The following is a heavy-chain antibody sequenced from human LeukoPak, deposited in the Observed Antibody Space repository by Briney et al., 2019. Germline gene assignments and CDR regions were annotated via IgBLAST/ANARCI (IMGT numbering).Heavy chain of an antibody. V-gene: IGHV4-4*07. CDR3: ARDQHYYDSSGCLDAFDI. CDR1: GGSISSYY. Sequence: SETLSLTCTVSGGSISSYYWSWIRQPAGKGLEWIGRIYTSGSTNYNPSLKSRVTMSVDTSKNQFSLKLSSVTAADTAVYYCARDQHYYDSSGCLDAFDIWGQGTMVTVSS. CDR2: IYTSGST. J-gene: IGHJ3*02. D-gene: IGHD3-22*01.